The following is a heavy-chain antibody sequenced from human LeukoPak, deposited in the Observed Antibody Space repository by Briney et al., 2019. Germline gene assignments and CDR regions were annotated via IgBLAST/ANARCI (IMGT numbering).Heavy chain of an antibody. D-gene: IGHD5-12*01. J-gene: IGHJ5*02. CDR2: ISWDGGST. CDR1: GFTFDDYA. Sequence: GGSLRLSCAASGFTFDDYAMHWVRQAPGKGLEWVSLISWDGGSTYYADSVKGRFTISRDNSKNSSYLQMNSLRAEDTAVYYCAKEQRGYTGYAVGSWFDPWGQGTLVTVSS. V-gene: IGHV3-43D*03. CDR3: AKEQRGYTGYAVGSWFDP.